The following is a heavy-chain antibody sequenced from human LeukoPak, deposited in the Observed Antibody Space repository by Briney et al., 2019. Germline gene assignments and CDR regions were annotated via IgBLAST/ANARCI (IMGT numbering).Heavy chain of an antibody. J-gene: IGHJ4*02. D-gene: IGHD3-9*01. CDR3: ARYDILTGLQGGFFDY. CDR2: IYYTGST. Sequence: PSETLSLTCTVSGGSISPYYWSWIRQSPGRGLEWIGYIYYTGSTYYNPSLKSRVTMSVDTSKNQFSLKLSSVTAVDTAVYYCARYDILTGLQGGFFDYWGQGTLVTVSS. CDR1: GGSISPYY. V-gene: IGHV4-59*04.